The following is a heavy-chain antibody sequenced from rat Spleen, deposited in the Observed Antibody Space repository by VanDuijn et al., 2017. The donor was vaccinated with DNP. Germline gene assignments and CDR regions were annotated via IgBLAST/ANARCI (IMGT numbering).Heavy chain of an antibody. V-gene: IGHV4-2*01. CDR1: GFNFKDYW. CDR3: SREGLRASDY. CDR2: INKDSSII. D-gene: IGHD4-1*01. Sequence: EVKLVESGGGLVQPGRSLKLSCAASGFNFKDYWMGWVRQAPGKGLEWIGEINKDSSIINYPLSLKEKFTISRDNVQDILYLQMSKLGSEDSAIYYCSREGLRASDYWGQGVLVTVSS. J-gene: IGHJ2*01.